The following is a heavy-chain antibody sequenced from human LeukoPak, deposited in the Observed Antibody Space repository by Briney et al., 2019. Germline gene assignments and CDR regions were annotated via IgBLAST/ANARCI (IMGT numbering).Heavy chain of an antibody. CDR3: AVTAMVTLGGDAFDI. CDR1: GFNFRNYG. CDR2: VSDDGDKT. J-gene: IGHJ3*02. V-gene: IGHV3-23*01. D-gene: IGHD5-18*01. Sequence: PGGSLRLSCVASGFNFRNYGMNWVRQAPGKGLEWVAAVSDDGDKTYYGDSVKGRFTVSRDNSKNTLYLQMNSLRAEDTAVYYCAVTAMVTLGGDAFDIWGQGTMVTVSS.